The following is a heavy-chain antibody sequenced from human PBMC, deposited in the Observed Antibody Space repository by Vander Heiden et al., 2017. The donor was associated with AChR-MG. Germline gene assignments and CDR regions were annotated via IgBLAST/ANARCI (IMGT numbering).Heavy chain of an antibody. V-gene: IGHV1-69*01. CDR2: IIPIFGTA. CDR1: GGTFSSYA. J-gene: IGHJ6*03. Sequence: QVQLVQSGAEVKKPGSSVKVSCQASGGTFSSYAISWVRQAPGQRLEWMGGIIPIFGTANYAQKFQGRVTITADESTSTAYMELSSLRSEDTAVYYCAREGYSYCSGGSCYSMLYYYYYYMDVWGKGTTVTVSS. CDR3: AREGYSYCSGGSCYSMLYYYYYYMDV. D-gene: IGHD2-15*01.